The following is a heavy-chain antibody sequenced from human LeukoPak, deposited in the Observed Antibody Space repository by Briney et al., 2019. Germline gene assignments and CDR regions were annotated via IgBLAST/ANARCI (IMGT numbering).Heavy chain of an antibody. Sequence: GGSLRLSCAASGFTFSNFYMSWVRQAPGKGLEWVANIKPDGSEKECVDSVKGRFTISRDNARNSLYLQMDSLRAEDTAVYYCAKVIFACSSASCSNYYYYGVDVWGQGTTVTVSS. CDR3: AKVIFACSSASCSNYYYYGVDV. D-gene: IGHD2-2*01. V-gene: IGHV3-7*01. CDR1: GFTFSNFY. J-gene: IGHJ6*02. CDR2: IKPDGSEK.